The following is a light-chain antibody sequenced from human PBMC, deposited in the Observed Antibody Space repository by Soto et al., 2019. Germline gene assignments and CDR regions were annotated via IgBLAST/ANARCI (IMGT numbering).Light chain of an antibody. CDR3: QQYGSSRT. J-gene: IGKJ1*01. CDR1: QSVSSSY. V-gene: IGKV3-20*01. CDR2: GAS. Sequence: EIVLTQSPGTLSLSPGERATLSCRASQSVSSSYLAWYQQKPGQAPGLLIYGASSRATGIPDRFSGSGSGTDFTLTISRLEPEDFVVYYCQQYGSSRTFGQGTKVEIK.